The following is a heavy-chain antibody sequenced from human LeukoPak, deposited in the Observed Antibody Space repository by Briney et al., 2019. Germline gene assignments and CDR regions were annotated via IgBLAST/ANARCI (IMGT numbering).Heavy chain of an antibody. Sequence: GGPWKLSCAASGFTSSSYALPWFRQAPGKGLEGGAVISYDGSNKYYADSVKGRFTISRDNSKNTLYLQMNSLRAEDTAVYYCARDSYTAGYYYDSSGYLDYWGQGTLVTVSS. J-gene: IGHJ4*02. V-gene: IGHV3-30-3*01. CDR3: ARDSYTAGYYYDSSGYLDY. CDR2: ISYDGSNK. CDR1: GFTSSSYA. D-gene: IGHD3-22*01.